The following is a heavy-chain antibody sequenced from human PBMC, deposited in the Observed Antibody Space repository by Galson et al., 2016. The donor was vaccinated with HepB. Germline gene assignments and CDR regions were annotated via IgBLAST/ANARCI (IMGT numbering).Heavy chain of an antibody. Sequence: SLRLSCAASGFTFSSYVMHWVRQAPGKGLEWVAVIWFDGSNKYYADSVKGRFTISRDNSKNTLYLQMNSLRAEDTAVYYCARDSGDTPGGWFDPWGQGTLVTVSS. CDR3: ARDSGDTPGGWFDP. J-gene: IGHJ5*02. D-gene: IGHD3-16*01. CDR2: IWFDGSNK. V-gene: IGHV3-33*01. CDR1: GFTFSSYV.